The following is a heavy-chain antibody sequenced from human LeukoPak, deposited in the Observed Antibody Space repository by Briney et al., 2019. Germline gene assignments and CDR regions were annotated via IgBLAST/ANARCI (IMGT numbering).Heavy chain of an antibody. V-gene: IGHV3-43D*03. CDR2: ISWDGGST. J-gene: IGHJ6*04. CDR3: AELGITMIGGV. CDR1: GFTFDEYV. Sequence: GGSLRLSCAASGFTFDEYVMHWVRQAPGKGLEWVCPISWDGGSTYYADSVKGRFTISRDNAKNSLYLQMNSLRAEDTAVYYCAELGITMIGGVWGKGTTVTISS. D-gene: IGHD3-10*02.